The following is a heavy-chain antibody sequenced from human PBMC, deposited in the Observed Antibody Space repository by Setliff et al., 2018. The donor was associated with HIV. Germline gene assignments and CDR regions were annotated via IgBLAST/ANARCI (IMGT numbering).Heavy chain of an antibody. V-gene: IGHV1-8*02. CDR1: GYTFTSYD. CDR2: MNPNSGNT. D-gene: IGHD6-13*01. Sequence: GASVKVSCKASGYTFTSYDINWVRQATGQGLEWMGWMNPNSGNTGYAQKFQGRVTMTRNTSISTAYMELSSLRSEDTAVYYCARGHSAAGNYYYYGMDVWGQGTTVTGS. J-gene: IGHJ6*02. CDR3: ARGHSAAGNYYYYGMDV.